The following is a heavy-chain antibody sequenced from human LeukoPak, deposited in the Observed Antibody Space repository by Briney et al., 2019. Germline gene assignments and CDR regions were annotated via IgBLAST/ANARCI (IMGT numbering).Heavy chain of an antibody. Sequence: PSETLSLTCAVYGGSFSGYYWSWIRQPPGKGLEWIGEINHSGSTNYNPSLKSRVTISVDTSKNQFSLKLSSVTAADTAVYYCARPYCSSTSCYMPYYYGMDVWGQGTTVTVSS. D-gene: IGHD2-2*02. CDR3: ARPYCSSTSCYMPYYYGMDV. CDR2: INHSGST. V-gene: IGHV4-34*01. CDR1: GGSFSGYY. J-gene: IGHJ6*02.